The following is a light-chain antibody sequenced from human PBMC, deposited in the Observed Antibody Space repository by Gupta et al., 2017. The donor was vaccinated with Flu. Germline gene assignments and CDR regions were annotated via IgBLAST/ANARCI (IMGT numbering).Light chain of an antibody. J-gene: IGKJ2*01. CDR1: QKINNY. CDR3: QQRNNFPFT. Sequence: PSPLSASVGNSATTTCRASQKINNYLNWYQQKPGEAPKLLIYAASRLESGVPSRFSGSGSGTXFTLTIXSLQPEDFASYYCQQRNNFPFTFGXGTKVDIK. V-gene: IGKV1-39*01. CDR2: AAS.